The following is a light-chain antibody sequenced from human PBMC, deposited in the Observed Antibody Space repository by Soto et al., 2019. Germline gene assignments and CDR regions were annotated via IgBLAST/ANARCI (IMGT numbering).Light chain of an antibody. J-gene: IGLJ1*01. CDR1: SGDVGAYKY. Sequence: QSVLAQPASVSGSPGQSITISCTGTSGDVGAYKYVSWYQQHPGKAPTLMIYEVSSRPSGVSNRFSGSKSGNTASLTISGLQAEDEADYYCSSYTSSNTFYVFXTGTNLTVL. CDR2: EVS. V-gene: IGLV2-14*01. CDR3: SSYTSSNTFYV.